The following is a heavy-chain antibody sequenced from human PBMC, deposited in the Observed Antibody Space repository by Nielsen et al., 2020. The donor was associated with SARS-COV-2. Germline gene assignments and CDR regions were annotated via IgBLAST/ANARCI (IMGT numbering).Heavy chain of an antibody. CDR1: GFTFSSYS. CDR2: ISSSGSTI. D-gene: IGHD3-10*01. Sequence: GESLKISCAASGFTFSSYSMNWVRQAPGKGLEWVSYISSSGSTIYYADSVKGRFTISRDNAKNSLYLQMNSLRAEDTAVYYCAREELRGVIMNYYYYYGMDVWGQGTTVTVSS. J-gene: IGHJ6*02. CDR3: AREELRGVIMNYYYYYGMDV. V-gene: IGHV3-48*04.